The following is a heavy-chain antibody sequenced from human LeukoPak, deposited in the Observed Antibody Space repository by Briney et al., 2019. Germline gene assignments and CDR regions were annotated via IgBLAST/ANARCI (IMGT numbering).Heavy chain of an antibody. CDR3: ARELGDGYILFYFDY. V-gene: IGHV3-20*04. CDR1: GFTFDDYG. J-gene: IGHJ4*02. D-gene: IGHD5-24*01. Sequence: GGSLRLSCAASGFTFDDYGMSWVRQAPGKGLGWVSGINWNGGSTGYADSVKGRFTISRDNAKNSLYLQMNSLRAEDTALYYCARELGDGYILFYFDYWGQGTLVTVSS. CDR2: INWNGGST.